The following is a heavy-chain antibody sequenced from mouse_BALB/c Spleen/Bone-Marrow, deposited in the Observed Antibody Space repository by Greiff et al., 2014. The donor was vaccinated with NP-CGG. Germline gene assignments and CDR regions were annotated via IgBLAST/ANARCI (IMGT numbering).Heavy chain of an antibody. CDR1: GYSITSGYS. Sequence: EVQLQQSGPDLVKPSQSLSLTCTVTGYSITSGYSWHWIRQFPGNKLEWMGYIHYSGSTNYNPSLKSRTSITRDTSKNKFFLQLNSVTTEDTATYYWARDQGYYAMDYWGQGTSVTVSS. CDR2: IHYSGST. V-gene: IGHV3-1*02. CDR3: ARDQGYYAMDY. J-gene: IGHJ4*01.